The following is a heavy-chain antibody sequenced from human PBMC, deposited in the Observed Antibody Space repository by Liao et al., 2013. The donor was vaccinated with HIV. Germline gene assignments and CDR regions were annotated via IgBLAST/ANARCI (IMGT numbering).Heavy chain of an antibody. CDR1: GASLYNYY. J-gene: IGHJ4*02. CDR3: ARHVNDFWSGSLHFFNY. D-gene: IGHD3-3*01. CDR2: VYHSGST. V-gene: IGHV4-59*08. Sequence: QVQLQESGPGLLKPSETLSLTCTVSGASLYNYYWNWIRLPPGXGLEWIGYVYHSGSTNYNPSLKSRVTISVDTSKNQFSLRLTSVTAADTAVYYCARHVNDFWSGSLHFFNYWGQGTLVTVSS.